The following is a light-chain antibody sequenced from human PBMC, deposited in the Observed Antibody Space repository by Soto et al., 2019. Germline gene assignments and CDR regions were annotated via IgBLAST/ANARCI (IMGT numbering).Light chain of an antibody. Sequence: EIVLTQSPGTLSLSPGERATLSCRASQRVSSNYLAWYQQKPGQAPRLLISGVSSRATGIPDRFSGSGSGTDFTLTISSLEPEDIAEYYCQQYGSPPRTFGQGTKVEIK. CDR1: QRVSSNY. CDR2: GVS. J-gene: IGKJ1*01. CDR3: QQYGSPPRT. V-gene: IGKV3-20*01.